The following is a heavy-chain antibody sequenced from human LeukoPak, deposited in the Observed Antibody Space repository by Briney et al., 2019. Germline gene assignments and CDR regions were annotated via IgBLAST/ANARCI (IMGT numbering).Heavy chain of an antibody. D-gene: IGHD3-22*01. V-gene: IGHV4-39*07. CDR3: ARGPYYYDSSGAFDI. CDR2: IYYSGST. CDR1: GVSISISSYY. Sequence: PAETLSLTCTVSGVSISISSYYSGWIRQPPGKGLEWIGSIYYSGSTYYNPSLKSRFTISVDTSKNQFSLKLRSVTAADTAVYVWARGPYYYDSSGAFDIWGQGTMVTVSS. J-gene: IGHJ3*02.